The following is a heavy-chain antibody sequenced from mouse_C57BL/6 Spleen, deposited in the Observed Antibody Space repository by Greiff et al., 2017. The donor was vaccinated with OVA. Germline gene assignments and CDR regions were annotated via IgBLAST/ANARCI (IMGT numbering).Heavy chain of an antibody. CDR3: ARLGYYGSSYSYFDY. D-gene: IGHD1-1*01. Sequence: QVQLQQSGAELVRPGASVKLSCKASGYTFTDYYINWVKQRPGQGLEWIARIYPGSGNTYYNEKFKGKATLTAEKSSSTAYMQLSSLTSEDSAVYFCARLGYYGSSYSYFDYWSQGTTLTVSS. J-gene: IGHJ2*01. CDR2: IYPGSGNT. V-gene: IGHV1-76*01. CDR1: GYTFTDYY.